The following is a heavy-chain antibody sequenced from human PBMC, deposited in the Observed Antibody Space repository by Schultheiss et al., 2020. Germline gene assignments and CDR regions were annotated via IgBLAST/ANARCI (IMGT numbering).Heavy chain of an antibody. D-gene: IGHD6-19*01. CDR3: ARHYSSGWYAVNAFDI. Sequence: ETLSLTCTVSGGSISSYYWSWIRQPPGKGLEWIGYIYYSGSTNYNPSLKSRVTISVDTSKNQFSLKLSSVTAADTAVYYCARHYSSGWYAVNAFDIWGQGTMVTVSS. J-gene: IGHJ3*02. V-gene: IGHV4-59*08. CDR2: IYYSGST. CDR1: GGSISSYY.